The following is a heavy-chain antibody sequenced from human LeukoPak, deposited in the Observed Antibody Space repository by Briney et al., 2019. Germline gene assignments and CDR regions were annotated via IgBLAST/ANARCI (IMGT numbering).Heavy chain of an antibody. CDR3: ARDPTYCSNTSCGGGFDI. CDR2: IYYSGST. CDR1: GGSISSSSYY. D-gene: IGHD2-2*01. J-gene: IGHJ3*02. Sequence: SETLSLTCTVSGGSISSSSYYWGWIRQPPGKGLEWIGSIYYSGSTFYTPSLKSRVTISVDTSKNQFSLKLSSVTAADTAVYYCARDPTYCSNTSCGGGFDIWGQGTMVTVSS. V-gene: IGHV4-39*01.